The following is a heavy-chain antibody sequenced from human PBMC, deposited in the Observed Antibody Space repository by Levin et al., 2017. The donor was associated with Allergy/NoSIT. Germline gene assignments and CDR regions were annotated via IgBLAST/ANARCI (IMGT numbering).Heavy chain of an antibody. D-gene: IGHD3-10*01. V-gene: IGHV3-11*01. CDR3: ARVPPSYYGSGIRADY. CDR1: GFTFSDYY. CDR2: ISSSGSTI. J-gene: IGHJ4*02. Sequence: GGSLRLSCAASGFTFSDYYMSWIRQAPGKGLEWVSYISSSGSTIYYADSVKGRFTISRDNAKNSLYLQMNSLRAEDTAVYYCARVPPSYYGSGIRADYWGQGTLVTVSS.